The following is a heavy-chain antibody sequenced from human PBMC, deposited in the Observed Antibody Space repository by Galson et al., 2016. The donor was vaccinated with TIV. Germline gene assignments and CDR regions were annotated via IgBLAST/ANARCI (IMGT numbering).Heavy chain of an antibody. CDR1: GFKFDDHA. V-gene: IGHV3-9*01. D-gene: IGHD3-22*01. Sequence: SLRLSCAVSGFKFDDHAMQWVRQFPGKGLEWVSIISWNSGYSGYADSVKGRFTVSRDNAKNSLFLQMNNLGAEDTAFYFCARGNHYYDNSGYAKFDYWGRGTLVTVSS. CDR3: ARGNHYYDNSGYAKFDY. J-gene: IGHJ4*02. CDR2: ISWNSGYS.